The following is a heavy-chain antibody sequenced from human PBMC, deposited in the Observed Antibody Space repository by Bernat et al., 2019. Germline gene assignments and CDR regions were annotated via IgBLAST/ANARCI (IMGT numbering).Heavy chain of an antibody. CDR3: ARGYRAGNPVTTDYYMDV. Sequence: QVQLVQSGAEVKKPGASVKVSCKASGYTFTSYYMHWVRQAPGQGLEWMGIINPSGGSTSYAQKFQGRVTMTRDTSTSTVYMELSSLRSEDTAVYYCARGYRAGNPVTTDYYMDVWGKGTTVTVSS. V-gene: IGHV1-46*01. CDR1: GYTFTSYY. J-gene: IGHJ6*03. D-gene: IGHD6-19*01. CDR2: INPSGGST.